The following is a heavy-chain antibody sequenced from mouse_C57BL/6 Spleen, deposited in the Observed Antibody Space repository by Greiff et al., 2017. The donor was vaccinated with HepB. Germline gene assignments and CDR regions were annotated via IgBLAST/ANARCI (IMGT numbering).Heavy chain of an antibody. Sequence: DVQLVESGAELVRPGASVKLSCTASGFNIKDDYMHWVKQRPEQGLEWIGWIDPENGDTEYASKFQGKATITADTSSNTAYLQLSSLTSEDTAVYYCTTRELYAMDYWGQGTSVTVSS. V-gene: IGHV14-4*01. CDR1: GFNIKDDY. CDR2: IDPENGDT. J-gene: IGHJ4*01. CDR3: TTRELYAMDY.